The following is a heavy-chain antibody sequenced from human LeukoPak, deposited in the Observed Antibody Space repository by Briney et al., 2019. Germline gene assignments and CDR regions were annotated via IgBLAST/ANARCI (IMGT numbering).Heavy chain of an antibody. CDR3: ARRPSSWYQGAFDP. D-gene: IGHD6-13*01. Sequence: SETLSLTCTVSGGSISSSSYYWGRLRQPPGKGLEWIGSIYYSGSTYYNPSLKSRVTISVDTSKNQFSLKLSSVTAADTAVYYCARRPSSWYQGAFDPWGQGTLVTVSS. V-gene: IGHV4-39*01. CDR2: IYYSGST. J-gene: IGHJ5*02. CDR1: GGSISSSSYY.